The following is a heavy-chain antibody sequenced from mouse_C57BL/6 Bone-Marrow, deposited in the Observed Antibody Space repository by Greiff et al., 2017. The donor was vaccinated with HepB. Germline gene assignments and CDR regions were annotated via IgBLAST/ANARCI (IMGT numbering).Heavy chain of an antibody. Sequence: QVQLKESGPGLVAPSQSLSITCTVSGFSLTSYAISWVRQPPGKGLEWLGVIWTGGGTNYNSALKSRLSISKDNSKSQVFLKMNSLQTDDTARYYCARRGYYYGSSYVYWYFDVWGTGTTVTVSS. V-gene: IGHV2-9-1*01. CDR3: ARRGYYYGSSYVYWYFDV. CDR2: IWTGGGT. CDR1: GFSLTSYA. D-gene: IGHD1-1*01. J-gene: IGHJ1*03.